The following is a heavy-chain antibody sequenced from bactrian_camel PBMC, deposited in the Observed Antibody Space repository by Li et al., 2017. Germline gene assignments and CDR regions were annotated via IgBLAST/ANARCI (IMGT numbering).Heavy chain of an antibody. CDR3: AEGRGSRGEHCYSLNY. CDR2: IYRDGWSS. D-gene: IGHD6*01. V-gene: IGHV3-2*01. Sequence: HVQLVESGGGLVQPGGSLRLSCSASGSTSSSYYFAWVRQAPGKGLEWVSSIYRDGWSSYYADSVKGRFTISADSAKNTVYLQMNNLQPEDTATYYCAEGRGSRGEHCYSLNYWGQGTQVTVS. J-gene: IGHJ4*01. CDR1: GSTSSSYY.